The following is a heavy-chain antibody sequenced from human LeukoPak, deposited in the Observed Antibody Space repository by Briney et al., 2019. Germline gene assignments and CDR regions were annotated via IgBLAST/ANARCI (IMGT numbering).Heavy chain of an antibody. D-gene: IGHD6-13*01. CDR1: GFTFTSSA. CDR3: AAGRSNIAAAGTSFEMPRDY. CDR2: IVVGSGNT. J-gene: IGHJ4*02. V-gene: IGHV1-58*01. Sequence: SVKVSCKASGFTFTSSAVQWVRQARGQRLEWIGWIVVGSGNTNYAQKFQERVTITRDMSTSTAYMELSSLRSEDTAVYYCAAGRSNIAAAGTSFEMPRDYWGQGTLVTVSS.